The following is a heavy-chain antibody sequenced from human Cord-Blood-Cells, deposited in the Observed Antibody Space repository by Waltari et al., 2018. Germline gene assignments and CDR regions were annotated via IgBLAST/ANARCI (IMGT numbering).Heavy chain of an antibody. CDR3: ARAYSSSWGYFDY. CDR1: GGSLSSSSYS. Sequence: QLQLQESGPGLVKPSETLSLTCTVSGGSLSSSSYSWGWIRQPPGKGLEWIGSIYYSGSTYYNPSLKSRVTISVDTSKNQFSLKLSSVTAADTAVYYCARAYSSSWGYFDYWGQGTLVTVSS. CDR2: IYYSGST. D-gene: IGHD6-13*01. J-gene: IGHJ4*02. V-gene: IGHV4-39*01.